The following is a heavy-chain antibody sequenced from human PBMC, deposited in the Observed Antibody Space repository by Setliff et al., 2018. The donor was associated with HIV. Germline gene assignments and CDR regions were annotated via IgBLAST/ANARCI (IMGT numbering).Heavy chain of an antibody. CDR1: GITFSRSA. D-gene: IGHD3-3*01. J-gene: IGHJ4*02. CDR3: ARGPQYNFWGGYLGL. V-gene: IGHV3-23*01. CDR2: ISGSGDDT. Sequence: PGGSLRLSCAASGITFSRSAMSWVRQAPGKGLEWVSGISGSGDDTYYADSVKGRFTISRDNSKNTLYLQMNSLRAEDTAVYYCARGPQYNFWGGYLGLWGRGTLVTVSS.